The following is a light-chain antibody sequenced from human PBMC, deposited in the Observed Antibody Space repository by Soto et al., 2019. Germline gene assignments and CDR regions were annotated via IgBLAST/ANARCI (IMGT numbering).Light chain of an antibody. CDR1: QDISNY. Sequence: DIQMTQSPSSLSASVGDRVTITCQASQDISNYLNWYQQKPGKAPKLLIYDASNLETGVPSRFSGSGSGTDFTFTISSLQPEDIATYYCQQNDKLPPTFVQGTKLEIK. V-gene: IGKV1-33*01. CDR3: QQNDKLPPT. J-gene: IGKJ2*01. CDR2: DAS.